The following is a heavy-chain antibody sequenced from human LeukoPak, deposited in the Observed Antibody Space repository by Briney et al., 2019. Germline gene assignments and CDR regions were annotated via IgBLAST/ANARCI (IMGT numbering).Heavy chain of an antibody. Sequence: GGSLRLSCEASGFSFGDYNMHWVRQAPGKGLEWVSLISRNGAATKYADSVRGRFTVSRDNSKSSLYLQMNSLSTEDTALYYCAKSPMATQYYMDVWGKGTTVTVSS. D-gene: IGHD3-10*01. CDR2: ISRNGAAT. CDR1: GFSFGDYN. J-gene: IGHJ6*03. V-gene: IGHV3-43*01. CDR3: AKSPMATQYYMDV.